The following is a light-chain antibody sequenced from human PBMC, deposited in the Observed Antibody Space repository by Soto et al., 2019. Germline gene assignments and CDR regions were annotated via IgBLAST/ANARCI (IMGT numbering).Light chain of an antibody. CDR2: GAS. J-gene: IGKJ2*01. Sequence: EIVMTQSPAALSVSPGDGATLSCSASHSVASNVAWYQQKPGQGPRLLIHGASTRAVGVPARFSGSGSGTDFTLTISSLQSEDFAVYYCQQYHNWPPQYTFGQRTKLQIK. V-gene: IGKV3-15*01. CDR1: HSVASN. CDR3: QQYHNWPPQYT.